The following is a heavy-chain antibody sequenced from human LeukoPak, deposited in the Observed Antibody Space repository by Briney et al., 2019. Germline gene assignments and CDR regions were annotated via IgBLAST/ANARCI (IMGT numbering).Heavy chain of an antibody. V-gene: IGHV4-34*01. J-gene: IGHJ3*02. Sequence: SETLSLTCAVYGGSFSGYYWSWIRQPPGKGLEWIGEINHSGSTNYNPSLKSRVTISVDTSKNQFSLKLSSVTAADTAVYYRAATDAFDIWGQGTMVTVSS. CDR3: AATDAFDI. CDR1: GGSFSGYY. CDR2: INHSGST.